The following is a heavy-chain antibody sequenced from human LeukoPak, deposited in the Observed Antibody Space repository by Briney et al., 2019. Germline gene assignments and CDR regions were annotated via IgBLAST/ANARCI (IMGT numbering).Heavy chain of an antibody. Sequence: ASVTVSFKGTGYTFTSYDINWVRQATGQGREWVGWMNPNSGNTGYAQKFQGRVTMTRNTSISTAYMELSSLRSEDTAVYYCAREGGSSSAIYYYYDCMDVWGQGPTVTVSS. CDR3: AREGGSSSAIYYYYDCMDV. CDR1: GYTFTSYD. CDR2: MNPNSGNT. J-gene: IGHJ6*02. V-gene: IGHV1-8*01. D-gene: IGHD6-13*01.